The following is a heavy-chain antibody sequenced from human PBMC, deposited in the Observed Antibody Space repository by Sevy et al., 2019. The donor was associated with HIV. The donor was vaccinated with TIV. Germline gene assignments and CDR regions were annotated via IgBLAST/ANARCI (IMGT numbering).Heavy chain of an antibody. Sequence: ASVKVSCKASGYTFTGYFLHWVRQAPGQGLEWMGWINPKNGGTNYTQKFQDRVTMTRDTSISTAYMDLSRLRSDDTAVYYCVAGRYCSGGACTDYWGQGTLVTVSS. D-gene: IGHD2-15*01. CDR1: GYTFTGYF. CDR2: INPKNGGT. CDR3: VAGRYCSGGACTDY. V-gene: IGHV1-2*02. J-gene: IGHJ4*02.